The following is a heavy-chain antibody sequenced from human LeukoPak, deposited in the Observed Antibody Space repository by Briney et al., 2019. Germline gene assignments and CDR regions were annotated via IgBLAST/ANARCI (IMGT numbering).Heavy chain of an antibody. Sequence: GGSLRLSCAASGFTFSSYEMKWVRQAPGKGLEWVSYISSGSTIYDADSVKGRFTISRDNAKNSLYLQMNSLRAEDTAVYYCARESIAVAGAPFDYWGQGTLVTVSS. D-gene: IGHD6-19*01. CDR3: ARESIAVAGAPFDY. V-gene: IGHV3-48*03. J-gene: IGHJ4*02. CDR2: ISSGSTI. CDR1: GFTFSSYE.